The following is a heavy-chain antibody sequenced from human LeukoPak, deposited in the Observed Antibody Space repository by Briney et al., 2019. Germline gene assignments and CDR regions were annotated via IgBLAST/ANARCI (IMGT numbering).Heavy chain of an antibody. CDR2: ISYDGSNK. V-gene: IGHV3-30-3*01. J-gene: IGHJ5*02. CDR3: ARDGTIFGVAPWGP. Sequence: GGSLRLSCAASGFTFSSYAMHWVRQAPGKGLEWVAVISYDGSNKYYADSVKGRFTISRDNSKNTLYLQMNSLRAEDTAVYYCARDGTIFGVAPWGPWGQGTLVTVSS. CDR1: GFTFSSYA. D-gene: IGHD3-3*01.